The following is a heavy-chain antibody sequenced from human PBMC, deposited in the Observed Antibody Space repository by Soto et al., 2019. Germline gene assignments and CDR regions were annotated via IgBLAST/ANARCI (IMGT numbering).Heavy chain of an antibody. D-gene: IGHD4-17*01. Sequence: GGSLRLSCAASGFTFSSYGMHWVRQAPGKGLEWVAVIWYDGSNKYYADSVKGRFTISRDNSKNTLYLQMNSLRAEDTAVYYCARDPLGYGADPNFDYWGQGTLVTVSS. CDR2: IWYDGSNK. J-gene: IGHJ4*02. CDR3: ARDPLGYGADPNFDY. CDR1: GFTFSSYG. V-gene: IGHV3-33*01.